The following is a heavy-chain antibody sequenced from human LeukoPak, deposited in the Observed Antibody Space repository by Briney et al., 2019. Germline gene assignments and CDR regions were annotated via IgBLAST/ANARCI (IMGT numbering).Heavy chain of an antibody. CDR2: IKSDGST. J-gene: IGHJ1*01. CDR1: GFTFSSYW. Sequence: GGSLRLSCAASGFTFSSYWMHWVRQAPGKGLVWVSRIKSDGSTNYADSVKGRFTIYRDNAKNTVSLQMNSLRAEDTGVYYCARAPSEIGGYYPEYFRHWGQGTVVTVSS. D-gene: IGHD3-22*01. V-gene: IGHV3-74*01. CDR3: ARAPSEIGGYYPEYFRH.